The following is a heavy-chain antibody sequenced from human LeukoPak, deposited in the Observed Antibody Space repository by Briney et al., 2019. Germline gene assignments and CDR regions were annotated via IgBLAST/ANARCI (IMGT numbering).Heavy chain of an antibody. D-gene: IGHD3-16*02. J-gene: IGHJ3*02. CDR2: MNPNSGNT. Sequence: ASVKVSCKASGYTFTSYDINWVRQATGQGLEWMGWMNPNSGNTGYAQKFQGRVTMTRNTSISTAYMELSSLRSEDTAVYYCARGAHDYVWGSYPEAFDIWGQGTMVTVSS. CDR1: GYTFTSYD. CDR3: ARGAHDYVWGSYPEAFDI. V-gene: IGHV1-8*01.